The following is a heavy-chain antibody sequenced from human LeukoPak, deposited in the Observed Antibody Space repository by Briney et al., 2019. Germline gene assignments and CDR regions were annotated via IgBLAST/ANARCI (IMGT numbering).Heavy chain of an antibody. CDR1: GGSISSGGYS. V-gene: IGHV4-61*02. Sequence: PSQTLSLTCAVSGGSISSGGYSWSWIRQPAGKGLEWIGRIYTSGSTNYNPSLKSRVTMSVDTSKNQFSLKLSSVTAADTAVYYCARGYREQLVRIYYYGMDVWGQGTTVTVSS. CDR2: IYTSGST. J-gene: IGHJ6*02. D-gene: IGHD6-6*01. CDR3: ARGYREQLVRIYYYGMDV.